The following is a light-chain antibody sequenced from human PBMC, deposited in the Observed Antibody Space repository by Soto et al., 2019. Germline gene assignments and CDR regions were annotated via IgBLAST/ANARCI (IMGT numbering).Light chain of an antibody. CDR3: CSHAGSYTYV. V-gene: IGLV2-11*01. CDR1: SSDVGGYNY. Sequence: QSALTQPRSVSGSPGQSLTISCTGTSSDVGGYNYVSWYQQHPGKDPKLMIYDVTKRPSGVRDRFSGSKSGNTASLTISGLQSEDEADYYCCSHAGSYTYVFGTGTKVTVL. J-gene: IGLJ1*01. CDR2: DVT.